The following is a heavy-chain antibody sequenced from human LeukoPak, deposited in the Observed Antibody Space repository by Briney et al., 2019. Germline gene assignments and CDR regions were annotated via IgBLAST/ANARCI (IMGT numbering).Heavy chain of an antibody. Sequence: SETLSLTCAVYGGSFSGYYWSWIRQPPGKGLEWIGEINHSGSTNYNPSLKSRVTISVDTSKNQFSLKLSSVTAADTAVYYCARGTGIAAAPDYWGQGTLVTVSS. CDR3: ARGTGIAAAPDY. D-gene: IGHD6-13*01. CDR1: GGSFSGYY. CDR2: INHSGST. J-gene: IGHJ4*02. V-gene: IGHV4-34*01.